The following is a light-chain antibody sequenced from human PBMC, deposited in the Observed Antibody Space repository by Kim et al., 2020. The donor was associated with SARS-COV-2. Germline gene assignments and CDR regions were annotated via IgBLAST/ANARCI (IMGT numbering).Light chain of an antibody. CDR2: EYN. CDR1: SNS. V-gene: IGLV6-57*02. CDR3: QSYDGTWL. J-gene: IGLJ3*02. Sequence: SNSVQWYQQRPGSAPTSVIYEYNQRPSGVPDRFSGSIGSSSNSASLTISGLRADDEADYYCQSYDGTWLFGGGTQLTVL.